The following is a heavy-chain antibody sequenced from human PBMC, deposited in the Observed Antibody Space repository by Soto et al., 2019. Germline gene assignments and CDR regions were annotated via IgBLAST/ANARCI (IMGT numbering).Heavy chain of an antibody. V-gene: IGHV6-1*01. Sequence: SQTLSLTCAISGDSVSSNSVVWNWIRQSPSRGLEWLGRTYYRSKWYYEYAESVKSRIIINPDTSKNQLSLQLNSVTPEDTGVYYCARLLGNSWIDYRGQGTLVTVSS. D-gene: IGHD6-13*01. CDR1: GDSVSSNSVV. J-gene: IGHJ4*02. CDR2: TYYRSKWYY. CDR3: ARLLGNSWIDY.